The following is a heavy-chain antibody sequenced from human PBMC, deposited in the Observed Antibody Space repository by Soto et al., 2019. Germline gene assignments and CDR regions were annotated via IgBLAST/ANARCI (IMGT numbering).Heavy chain of an antibody. CDR1: GGTFSSYA. Sequence: QVQLVQSGAEVKKPGSSVKVSCKASGGTFSSYAISWVRQAPGQGLEWMGGIIPIFGTANYAQKFQGRVTITADESTSTAYMELSRLRAEDTAVYYGARDPPPYCSSTSCLRPYGMDVWGQGTTVTVSS. CDR3: ARDPPPYCSSTSCLRPYGMDV. D-gene: IGHD2-2*01. CDR2: IIPIFGTA. V-gene: IGHV1-69*01. J-gene: IGHJ6*02.